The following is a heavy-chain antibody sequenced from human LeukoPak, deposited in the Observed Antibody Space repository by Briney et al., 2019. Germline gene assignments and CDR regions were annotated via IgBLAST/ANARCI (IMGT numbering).Heavy chain of an antibody. CDR3: ARVRDTAMVKGYSDY. J-gene: IGHJ4*02. D-gene: IGHD5-18*01. V-gene: IGHV5-51*01. CDR1: GYSFTSYW. Sequence: GESLKISCKGSGYSFTSYWIGWVRQMPGKGLEWMGIIYPGDSDTRYSPSFQGQVTISADKSISTAYLQWSSLKASDTAMYYCARVRDTAMVKGYSDYWGQGTLVTVSS. CDR2: IYPGDSDT.